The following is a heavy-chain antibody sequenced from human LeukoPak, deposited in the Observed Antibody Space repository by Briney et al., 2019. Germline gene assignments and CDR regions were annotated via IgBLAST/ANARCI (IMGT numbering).Heavy chain of an antibody. CDR1: GFTFSSYA. D-gene: IGHD3-22*01. Sequence: PGGSLRLSCAASGFTFSSYAVSWVRQAPGKGLEWVSAISGSGGSTYYADSVKGRFTISRDNSKNTLYLQMNSLRAEDTAVYYCAKGVTMIVVVILDYWGQGTLVTVSS. J-gene: IGHJ4*02. CDR2: ISGSGGST. CDR3: AKGVTMIVVVILDY. V-gene: IGHV3-23*01.